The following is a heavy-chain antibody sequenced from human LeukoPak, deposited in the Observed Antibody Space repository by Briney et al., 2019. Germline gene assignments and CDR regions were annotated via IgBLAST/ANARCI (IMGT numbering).Heavy chain of an antibody. CDR3: ARGMIMVRGVDY. CDR1: GFTFSSFE. J-gene: IGHJ4*02. Sequence: GGSLRLSCAASGFTFSSFEMNWVRQAPGKGLEWVSYISSSGSTIYYADSVKGRFTISRDNAKNSLYLQMNSLRAEDTAVYYCARGMIMVRGVDYWGQGTLVTVSS. CDR2: ISSSGSTI. D-gene: IGHD3-10*01. V-gene: IGHV3-48*03.